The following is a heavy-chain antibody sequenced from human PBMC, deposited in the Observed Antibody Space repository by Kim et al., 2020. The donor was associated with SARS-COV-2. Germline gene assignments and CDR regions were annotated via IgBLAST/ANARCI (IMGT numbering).Heavy chain of an antibody. D-gene: IGHD4-17*01. CDR3: ARTPRLASYGDPFDY. Sequence: QKFQGRVTMTRDTSTSTVYMELSSLRSEDTAVYYCARTPRLASYGDPFDYWGQGTLVTVSS. J-gene: IGHJ4*02. V-gene: IGHV1-46*01.